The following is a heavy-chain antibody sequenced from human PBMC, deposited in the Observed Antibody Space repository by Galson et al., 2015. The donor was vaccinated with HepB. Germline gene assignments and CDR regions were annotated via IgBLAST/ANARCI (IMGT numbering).Heavy chain of an antibody. D-gene: IGHD1-1*01. Sequence: SLRLSCAASGFTLNTYAMNWVRQAPGKGLEWVSGISGTGYGTYYADSVKGRFTISTDNSKNTMYLQMSSLRAEDTAIYYCARDGYNWVAFDSWGQGILVTVSS. CDR2: ISGTGYGT. CDR3: ARDGYNWVAFDS. J-gene: IGHJ4*02. V-gene: IGHV3-23*01. CDR1: GFTLNTYA.